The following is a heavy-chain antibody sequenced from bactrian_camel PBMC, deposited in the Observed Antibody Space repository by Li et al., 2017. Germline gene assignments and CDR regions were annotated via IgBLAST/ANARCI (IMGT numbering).Heavy chain of an antibody. D-gene: IGHD6*01. J-gene: IGHJ4*01. CDR1: GFPHWPTC. V-gene: IGHV3S9*01. CDR2: VDVDGAT. CDR3: AADEPCTVAHGAVYEYRY. Sequence: QLVESGGGTVEAGGSLSLSCGVSGFPHWPTCVAWFRQIPGNEREGVATVDVDGATLYADSVKGRFTISQDNAKNTVFLQMNSLKPEDTSVYYCAADEPCTVAHGAVYEYRYWGQGTQVTVS.